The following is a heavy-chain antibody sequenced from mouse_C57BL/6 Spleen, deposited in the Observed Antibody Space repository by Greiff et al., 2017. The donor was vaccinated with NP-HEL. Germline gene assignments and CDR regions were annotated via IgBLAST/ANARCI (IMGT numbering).Heavy chain of an antibody. D-gene: IGHD1-1*01. J-gene: IGHJ2*01. CDR1: GYTFTSYW. Sequence: VQLQQPGAELVKPGASVKMSCKASGYTFTSYWITWVKQRPGQGLEWIGDLYPGSGSTNYNEKFKSKATLTVDTSSSTAYMQLSSLTSEDSAVYYCARSVYYGSGGFDYWGQGTTLTVSS. CDR3: ARSVYYGSGGFDY. CDR2: LYPGSGST. V-gene: IGHV1-55*01.